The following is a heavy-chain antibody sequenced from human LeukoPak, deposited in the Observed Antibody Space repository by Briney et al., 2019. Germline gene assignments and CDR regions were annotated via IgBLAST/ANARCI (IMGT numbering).Heavy chain of an antibody. Sequence: GGSLRLSCAASGSTFSDFAMHWVRQAPGKGLEWVAVISYDGTKRYYADSVKGRFTISRDSAKNTVFLEMNSLKSEDAALYFCARPEVPAAIHYFQYWGQGTLVTVSS. CDR1: GSTFSDFA. CDR3: ARPEVPAAIHYFQY. CDR2: ISYDGTKR. V-gene: IGHV3-30*04. D-gene: IGHD2-2*01. J-gene: IGHJ4*02.